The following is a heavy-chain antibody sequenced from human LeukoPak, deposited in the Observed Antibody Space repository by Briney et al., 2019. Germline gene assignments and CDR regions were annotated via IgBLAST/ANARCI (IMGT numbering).Heavy chain of an antibody. J-gene: IGHJ4*02. Sequence: TGGSLRLSRPASGFTVSSNYMSWVRQAPGKGPEWVPVIYSGGSTYYAASVKGRFTISRDNSKNTLYLQMNGLRAEDTAVYYCARESFDILTGYLDYWGQGTLVTVSS. V-gene: IGHV3-53*01. CDR1: GFTVSSNY. CDR2: IYSGGST. D-gene: IGHD3-9*01. CDR3: ARESFDILTGYLDY.